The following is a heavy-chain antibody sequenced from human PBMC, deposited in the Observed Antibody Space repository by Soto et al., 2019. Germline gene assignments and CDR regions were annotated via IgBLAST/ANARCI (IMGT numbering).Heavy chain of an antibody. V-gene: IGHV3-30-3*01. Sequence: QVQLVDSGGGMVQPGTSLRLSCAASGFIFSNHAMHWVRQAPGKGLEWVAGIAYDGSSQYYADSVRGRFTISRDNSSNTLYLQMSSLRVEDTAVYYCVGELSSRRLDYWGQGTLVTVSS. CDR2: IAYDGSSQ. CDR3: VGELSSRRLDY. CDR1: GFIFSNHA. J-gene: IGHJ4*02. D-gene: IGHD3-16*02.